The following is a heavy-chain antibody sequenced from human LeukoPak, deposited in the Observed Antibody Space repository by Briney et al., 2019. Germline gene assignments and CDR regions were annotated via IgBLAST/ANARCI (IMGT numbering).Heavy chain of an antibody. V-gene: IGHV3-21*01. J-gene: IGHJ4*02. CDR2: ISSSSDYI. Sequence: PGGSLRLSCAASGFTFSSYSMNWVRQAPGKGLEWVSFISSSSDYIYYADSVKGRFTISRDNAKNSLYLQMKSLRAHDTTVYYCARDLSQDGSGSYYPYFDYWGQGTLVTVSS. CDR3: ARDLSQDGSGSYYPYFDY. D-gene: IGHD3-10*01. CDR1: GFTFSSYS.